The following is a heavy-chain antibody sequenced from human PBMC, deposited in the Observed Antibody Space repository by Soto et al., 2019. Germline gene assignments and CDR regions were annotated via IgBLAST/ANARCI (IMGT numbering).Heavy chain of an antibody. CDR2: IVVGSGNT. J-gene: IGHJ4*02. D-gene: IGHD7-27*01. CDR3: AAARTTGGFDY. Sequence: ASVKVSCKASGFTFTSSAVQWVRQARGQRLEWIGWIVVGSGNTNYAQKFQERVTITRDMSTSKAYMELSSLRSEDAAVYYCAAARTTGGFDYWGQGTLVTVSS. CDR1: GFTFTSSA. V-gene: IGHV1-58*01.